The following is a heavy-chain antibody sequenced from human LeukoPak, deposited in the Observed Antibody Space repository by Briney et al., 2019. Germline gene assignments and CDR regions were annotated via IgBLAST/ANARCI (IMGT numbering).Heavy chain of an antibody. V-gene: IGHV1-18*01. CDR3: ARVRLWFGELLRYYYMDV. Sequence: ASVKVSCKASGYTFTSYGISWVRQAPGQGLEWMGWISAYNGNTNYAQKLQGRVTITTDTSTSTAYMELRSLRSDDTAVYYCARVRLWFGELLRYYYMDVWGKGTTVTVSS. CDR1: GYTFTSYG. D-gene: IGHD3-10*01. CDR2: ISAYNGNT. J-gene: IGHJ6*03.